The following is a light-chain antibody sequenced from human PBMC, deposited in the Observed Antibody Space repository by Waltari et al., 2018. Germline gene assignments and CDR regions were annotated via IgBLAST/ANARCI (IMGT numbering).Light chain of an antibody. CDR2: NNG. J-gene: IGLJ2*01. CDR1: KPNTGTNT. CDR3: SSWDDSLNGPL. Sequence: QSVLTQPPSESGAPGPTVTISCSGGKPNTGTNTENWYHMVPGTAPRLIMYNNGQRPSGVPDRVSASKSGTSASLAISGLQPDDEATYYCSSWDDSLNGPLFGGGTKVTVL. V-gene: IGLV1-44*01.